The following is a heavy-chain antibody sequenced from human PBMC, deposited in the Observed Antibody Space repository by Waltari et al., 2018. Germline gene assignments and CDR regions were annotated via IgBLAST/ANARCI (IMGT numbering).Heavy chain of an antibody. Sequence: QVQLQQWGAGVLQPSETLSLTCAVYGGSLSSYYWGWIRQPPGKGLEWIGEINHAGYTNYNPSLRSRVSLLVATSMSQVSLKLNTLTAADTAVYYCVRLEDCSGPGGNCYSGDSFAMDVWGQGTTVTVSS. CDR1: GGSLSSYY. CDR3: VRLEDCSGPGGNCYSGDSFAMDV. V-gene: IGHV4-34*02. J-gene: IGHJ6*02. CDR2: INHAGYT. D-gene: IGHD2-15*01.